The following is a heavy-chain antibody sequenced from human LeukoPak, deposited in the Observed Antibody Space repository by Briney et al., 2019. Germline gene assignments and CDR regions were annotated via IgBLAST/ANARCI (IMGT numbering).Heavy chain of an antibody. CDR3: ARDRVSARAFDI. D-gene: IGHD2-21*01. J-gene: IGHJ3*02. V-gene: IGHV3-11*06. CDR1: GFTFSDYF. Sequence: PGGSLRLSCAASGFTFSDYFMSWIRQAPGKGLGWVSYISSSTSYTYHIDSVKGRFTISRDNAKNSLYLQMNSLRAEDTAVYYCARDRVSARAFDIWGQGTMVTVSS. CDR2: ISSSTSYT.